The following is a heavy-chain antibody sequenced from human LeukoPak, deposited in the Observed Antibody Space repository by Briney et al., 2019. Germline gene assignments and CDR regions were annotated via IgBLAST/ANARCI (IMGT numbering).Heavy chain of an antibody. V-gene: IGHV4-4*07. Sequence: SETLSLTRTASGGSISSYYWSWIRQPAGKGLEWIGRIYTSGSTNYNPSLKSRVTMSVDTSKNQFSLKLSSVTAADTAVYYCARVSGYYYEGGAFDIWGQGTMVTVSS. J-gene: IGHJ3*02. CDR1: GGSISSYY. CDR2: IYTSGST. D-gene: IGHD3-22*01. CDR3: ARVSGYYYEGGAFDI.